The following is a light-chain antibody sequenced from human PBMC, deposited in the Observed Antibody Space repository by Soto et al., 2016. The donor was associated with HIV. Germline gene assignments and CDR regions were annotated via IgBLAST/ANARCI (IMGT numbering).Light chain of an antibody. CDR1: QTISTY. CDR3: QQYNTPPWT. V-gene: IGKV1-39*01. Sequence: DIQMTQSPSSLSASIGDRVTITCRASQTISTYLNWYQQKPGKAPKLLIYAASNLQSGVPSRFSGVGFGTDFTLTISTLQPEDSAIYYCQQYNTPPWTFGQGTKVDIK. J-gene: IGKJ1*01. CDR2: AAS.